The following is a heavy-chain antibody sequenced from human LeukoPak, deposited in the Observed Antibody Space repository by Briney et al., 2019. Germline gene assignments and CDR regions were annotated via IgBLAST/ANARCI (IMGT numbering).Heavy chain of an antibody. CDR1: GGSISTYY. D-gene: IGHD3-22*01. CDR3: ARASRIVVDGFRNNWFDP. V-gene: IGHV4-34*01. J-gene: IGHJ5*02. CDR2: IYHSGST. Sequence: SETLSLTCTVSGGSISTYYWTWIRQPPGKGLEWIGEIYHSGSTNYNLSLKSRVTISVDASKNQFSLKLSSVTAADTAVYYCARASRIVVDGFRNNWFDPWGQGTLVTVSS.